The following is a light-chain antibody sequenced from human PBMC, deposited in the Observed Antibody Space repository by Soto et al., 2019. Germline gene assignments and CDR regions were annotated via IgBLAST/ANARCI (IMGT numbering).Light chain of an antibody. V-gene: IGKV3-15*01. J-gene: IGKJ5*01. Sequence: EIVMTQSPATLSVSPGESATLSCRASQSVSSNLAWSQQNPGQAPXXLVYGASTRATGIPARFSGSGSGTELTLTISSLQSEDFAVYYCQQYNNWPPSITFGQGTRLEI. CDR2: GAS. CDR1: QSVSSN. CDR3: QQYNNWPPSIT.